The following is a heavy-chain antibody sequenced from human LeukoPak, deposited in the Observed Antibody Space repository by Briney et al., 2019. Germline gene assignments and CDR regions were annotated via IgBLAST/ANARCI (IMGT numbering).Heavy chain of an antibody. J-gene: IGHJ6*02. CDR1: GFAFSSHW. D-gene: IGHD2-21*01. V-gene: IGHV3-7*01. Sequence: GGSLRLSCAASGFAFSSHWMNWVRQAPGKGLEWVANINREGSDKNYVDSVKGRFTISRDNAKNSLYLQMNSLRVEDTAVYYCARDGVPGGEDVWAQGTTVTVSS. CDR2: INREGSDK. CDR3: ARDGVPGGEDV.